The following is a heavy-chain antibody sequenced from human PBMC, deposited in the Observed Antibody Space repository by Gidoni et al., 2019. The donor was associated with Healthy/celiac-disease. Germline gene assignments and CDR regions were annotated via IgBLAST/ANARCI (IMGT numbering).Heavy chain of an antibody. CDR1: GHTFTSYG. CDR2: MSSENSNN. J-gene: IGHJ6*02. CDR3: SRGWDYGDYGGYGVDV. D-gene: IGHD4-17*01. V-gene: IGHV1-18*01. Sequence: QVKLVQSGAEVKKPEAAVRVSSEASGHTFTSYGISWVRQAPGQGLEWIGWMSSENSNNNAAQTLQGRVSMTTSTATCTASMELRSLSSDATDTYECSRGWDYGDYGGYGVDVWGQGTMVTVSS.